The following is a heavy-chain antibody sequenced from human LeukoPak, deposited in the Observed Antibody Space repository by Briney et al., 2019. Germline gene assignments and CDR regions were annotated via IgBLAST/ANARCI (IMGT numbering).Heavy chain of an antibody. V-gene: IGHV1-2*06. CDR2: INPNSGGT. D-gene: IGHD2-8*01. CDR1: GYTFTGYY. J-gene: IGHJ4*02. CDR3: ASARYCTNGVCYTADFDY. Sequence: ASVKVSXKASGYTFTGYYMHWVRQAPGQGLEWMGRINPNSGGTNYAQKFQGRVTMTRDTSISTAYMELSRLRSDDTAVYYCASARYCTNGVCYTADFDYWGQGTLVTVSS.